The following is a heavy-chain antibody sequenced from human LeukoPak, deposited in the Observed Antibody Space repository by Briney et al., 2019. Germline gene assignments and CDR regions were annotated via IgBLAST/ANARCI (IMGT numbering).Heavy chain of an antibody. CDR3: TSDEGNYFDY. CDR1: GFTFSSYI. V-gene: IGHV3-21*01. Sequence: GGSLRLSCAASGFTFSSYIMNWVRQAPGKGLEWVASISRNSTYIHYADSVKGRFTISRDNARNSLFLQMNSLRAEDTAIYYCTSDEGNYFDYWGQGTLVTVSS. J-gene: IGHJ4*02. CDR2: ISRNSTYI.